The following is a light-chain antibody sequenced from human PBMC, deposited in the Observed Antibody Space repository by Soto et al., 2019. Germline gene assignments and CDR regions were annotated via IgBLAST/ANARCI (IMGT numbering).Light chain of an antibody. CDR2: AAS. CDR3: QQYGSSPRLT. V-gene: IGKV3-20*01. Sequence: EIVLTQSPGTLSLSPGERATLSCRASQSVTSSYLAWYQQKPGQAPRLLIYAASSRATGITDRFSGSGSGTDFTLTISRLEPEDFAVYYCQQYGSSPRLTFGGGTKVEIK. CDR1: QSVTSSY. J-gene: IGKJ4*01.